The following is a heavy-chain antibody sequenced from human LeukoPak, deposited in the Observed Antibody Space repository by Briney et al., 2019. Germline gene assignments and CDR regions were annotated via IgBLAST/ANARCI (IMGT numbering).Heavy chain of an antibody. J-gene: IGHJ4*02. CDR1: GFTFSTYW. Sequence: GGSLRLSCAASGFTFSTYWMHWVRQTPGKGLVWVSRINSDGSGTLYADSVKGRFTVSRDNAKNTLYLQMNSLRAEDTGVYYCARDSVAAAGDFDYWGQGTLLTVSP. CDR2: INSDGSGT. V-gene: IGHV3-74*01. D-gene: IGHD6-25*01. CDR3: ARDSVAAAGDFDY.